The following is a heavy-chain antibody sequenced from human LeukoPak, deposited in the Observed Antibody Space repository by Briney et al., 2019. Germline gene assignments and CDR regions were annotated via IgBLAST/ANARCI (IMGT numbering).Heavy chain of an antibody. J-gene: IGHJ3*02. CDR2: IFYSGGS. V-gene: IGHV4-59*08. Sequence: SETLSLTCTVSGGSINSYYWTWIRQPPGKGLEWIGYIFYSGGSNYNPSLKSRVTISVDTSKNHFSLKLSSVTAADTAVYYCARLGSTFDIWGQGTMVTVSS. D-gene: IGHD2-2*01. CDR3: ARLGSTFDI. CDR1: GGSINSYY.